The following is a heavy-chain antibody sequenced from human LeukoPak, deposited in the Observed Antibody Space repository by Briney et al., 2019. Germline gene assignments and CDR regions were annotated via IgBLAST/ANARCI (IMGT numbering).Heavy chain of an antibody. Sequence: GGSLRLSCAASGFTFSSYSMSWVRQAPGKGLEWVSTISGSGDSTYYADSVRGRFTISRDNSKNTLYLQMNSLRDEDTAVYYCAKDQGYCTSTSCPDYWGQGTLVTVSS. CDR2: ISGSGDST. J-gene: IGHJ4*02. V-gene: IGHV3-23*01. CDR1: GFTFSSYS. D-gene: IGHD2-2*01. CDR3: AKDQGYCTSTSCPDY.